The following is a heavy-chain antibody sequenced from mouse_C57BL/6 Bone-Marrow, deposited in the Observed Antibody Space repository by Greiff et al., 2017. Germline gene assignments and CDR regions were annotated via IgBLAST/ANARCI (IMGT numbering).Heavy chain of an antibody. Sequence: VQLQQSGAELVRPGASVKLSCTASGFNIKDDYMHWVKQRPEQGLEWIGWIDPENGDTEYASKFQGKATITADTSSNTAYLQLSSLTSEDTAVYYCTTFDYDGYFDYWGQGTTLTVSS. CDR3: TTFDYDGYFDY. D-gene: IGHD2-4*01. V-gene: IGHV14-4*01. J-gene: IGHJ2*01. CDR1: GFNIKDDY. CDR2: IDPENGDT.